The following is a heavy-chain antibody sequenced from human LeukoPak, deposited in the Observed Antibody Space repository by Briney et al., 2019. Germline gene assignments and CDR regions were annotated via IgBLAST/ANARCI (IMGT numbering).Heavy chain of an antibody. CDR2: IYYSGSI. J-gene: IGHJ4*02. Sequence: PSESLSLTCTVSGGSISSYYWSWIRQPPGKGLEWIGYIYYSGSINYNPSLKRGVTISVYTSKHPFSLKLNSVTAADTAVYYCARESSSGWYYFDYWGQGTLVTVPS. CDR1: GGSISSYY. CDR3: ARESSSGWYYFDY. D-gene: IGHD6-19*01. V-gene: IGHV4-59*01.